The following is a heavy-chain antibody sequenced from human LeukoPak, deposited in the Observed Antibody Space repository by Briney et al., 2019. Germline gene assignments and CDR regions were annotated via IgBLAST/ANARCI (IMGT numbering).Heavy chain of an antibody. CDR1: GFTFSSYG. D-gene: IGHD3-22*01. CDR2: IRYDGSNK. J-gene: IGHJ4*02. CDR3: AKGPVNSYDSSGQHWYFDY. V-gene: IGHV3-30*02. Sequence: GGSLRLSCAAAGFTFSSYGMHWVRQAPRKGLEWGAFIRYDGSNKYYADSVTGRFTISRDNSRDNSKNTLYLQMNSLRAEDTAVYYCAKGPVNSYDSSGQHWYFDYWGQGTLVTVSS.